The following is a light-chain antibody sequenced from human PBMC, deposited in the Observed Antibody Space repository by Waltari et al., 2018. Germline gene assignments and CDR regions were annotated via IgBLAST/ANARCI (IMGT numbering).Light chain of an antibody. V-gene: IGKV1-5*01. Sequence: DIQMTQSPSTLSASAGDRVTITCRASQNINSWLAWYQQKPGKAPKLLIHAASSLQSGGPSRFSGGGSGTEFTLTISNLQPDDFATYYCQQYETYSGTFGQGTKVEIK. CDR1: QNINSW. J-gene: IGKJ1*01. CDR2: AAS. CDR3: QQYETYSGT.